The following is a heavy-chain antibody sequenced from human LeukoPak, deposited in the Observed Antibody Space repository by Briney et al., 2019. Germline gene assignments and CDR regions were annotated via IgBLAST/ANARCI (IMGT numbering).Heavy chain of an antibody. CDR3: AKVTYGSGTYGAFDS. Sequence: GGSLRLSCGVSGFTFSNYGMLWVRQAPGKGLEWVSTISGSGDYTYYADSVKGRFTISRDNSKNTLYLQMNSLRAEDTAIYYCAKVTYGSGTYGAFDSWGQGTLVTVSS. CDR2: ISGSGDYT. V-gene: IGHV3-23*01. D-gene: IGHD3-10*01. J-gene: IGHJ4*02. CDR1: GFTFSNYG.